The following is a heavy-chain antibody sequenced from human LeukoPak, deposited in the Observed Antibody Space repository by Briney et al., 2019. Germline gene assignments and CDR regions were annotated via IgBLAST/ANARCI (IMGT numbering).Heavy chain of an antibody. V-gene: IGHV3-21*01. CDR2: ISSSSSYI. J-gene: IGHJ4*02. CDR1: GFTFSSYS. Sequence: AGGSLRLSCAASGFTFSSYSMNWVRQAPGKGLEWVSPISSSSSYIYYADSVKGRFTISRDNAKNSLYLQMNSLRAEDTAVYYCARLVVRGVIPLYFDYWGQGTLVTVSS. D-gene: IGHD3-10*01. CDR3: ARLVVRGVIPLYFDY.